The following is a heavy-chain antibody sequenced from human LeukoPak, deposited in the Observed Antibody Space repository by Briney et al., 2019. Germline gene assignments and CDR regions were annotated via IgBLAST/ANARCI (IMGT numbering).Heavy chain of an antibody. CDR3: ARANHYGAFDY. CDR1: GFSVSSNY. CDR2: IYSGGSK. J-gene: IGHJ4*02. Sequence: GGSLRLSCAASGFSVSSNYMSWVRQAPGKGLEWVSVIYSGGSKYYADSVKGRLTISRGNSKNTVYLQMNSLRAEDTAVYYCARANHYGAFDYWGQGTLVTVSS. D-gene: IGHD3-10*01. V-gene: IGHV3-53*01.